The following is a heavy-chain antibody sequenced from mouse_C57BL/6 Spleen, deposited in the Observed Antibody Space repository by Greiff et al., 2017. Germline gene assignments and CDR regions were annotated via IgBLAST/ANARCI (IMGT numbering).Heavy chain of an antibody. J-gene: IGHJ2*01. Sequence: DVQLVESGGGLVKPGGSLKLSCAASGFTFSDYGMHWVRQAPEKGLEWVAYISSGSSTIYYADTVKGRFTISRDNAKNTLFLQMTSLRSEDTAMYYCARRAYYSNPYYFDYWGQGTTLTVSS. CDR1: GFTFSDYG. D-gene: IGHD2-5*01. V-gene: IGHV5-17*01. CDR2: ISSGSSTI. CDR3: ARRAYYSNPYYFDY.